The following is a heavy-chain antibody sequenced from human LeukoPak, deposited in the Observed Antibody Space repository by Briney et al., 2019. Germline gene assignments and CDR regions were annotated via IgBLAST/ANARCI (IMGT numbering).Heavy chain of an antibody. D-gene: IGHD3-10*01. Sequence: GGSLRLSCSASGFTFSSYAMHWVRQAPGKGLEYVSAISSNGGSTYYADSVKGRFTISRDNSKNTLYLQMSSLRAEDTAVYYCVKDAITMVRGVIFDAYDIWGQGTMVTVSS. CDR1: GFTFSSYA. CDR3: VKDAITMVRGVIFDAYDI. CDR2: ISSNGGST. V-gene: IGHV3-64D*06. J-gene: IGHJ3*02.